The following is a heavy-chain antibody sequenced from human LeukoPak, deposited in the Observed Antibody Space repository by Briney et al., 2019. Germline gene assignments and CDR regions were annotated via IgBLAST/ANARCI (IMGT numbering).Heavy chain of an antibody. J-gene: IGHJ4*02. CDR3: AREMFWSGYFSNLHFDY. Sequence: GGSLRLSCAASEFTFSSYNMNWVCQAPGKGLEWVSSISSSSAYIYYADSVKGRFTISRDNAKNSLYLQMNSLRAEDTAVYYCAREMFWSGYFSNLHFDYWGQGALVTVSS. CDR1: EFTFSSYN. D-gene: IGHD3-3*01. CDR2: ISSSSAYI. V-gene: IGHV3-21*01.